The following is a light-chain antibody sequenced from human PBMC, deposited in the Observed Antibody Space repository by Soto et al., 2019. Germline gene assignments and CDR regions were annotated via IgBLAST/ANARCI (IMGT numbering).Light chain of an antibody. CDR3: SSFAGSNNFVV. CDR1: SSDVGGYNF. CDR2: EVS. Sequence: QSVLTQPPSASGYPGQSVTISCTGTSSDVGGYNFVSWYQQHPGKAPKLMIYEVSKRPSGVPDRFSGSKSGNTASLTVSGLQAEDEAGYYCSSFAGSNNFVVFGGGTKLTVL. V-gene: IGLV2-8*01. J-gene: IGLJ2*01.